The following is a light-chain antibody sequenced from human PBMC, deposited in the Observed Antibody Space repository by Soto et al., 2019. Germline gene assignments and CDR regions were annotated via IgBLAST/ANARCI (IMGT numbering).Light chain of an antibody. J-gene: IGKJ1*01. CDR1: ETISTF. CDR3: QQYGSSRT. CDR2: AAS. V-gene: IGKV1-39*01. Sequence: DIQLTQSPSSLSASVGDRVTMTCRASETISTFLNWYQHKPGKAPKLLISAASRLQSGVPPRFSGSGSGTDFTLTINSLRPEDFAVYYCQQYGSSRTFGQGTKVDIK.